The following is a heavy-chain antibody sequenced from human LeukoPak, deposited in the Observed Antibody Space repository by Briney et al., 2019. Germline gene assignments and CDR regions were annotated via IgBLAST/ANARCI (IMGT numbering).Heavy chain of an antibody. CDR2: IGASDGYT. Sequence: GGSLRLSCVASGFSLSTFAMSWVRQSPAKGLEWVSAIGASDGYTYHADYVKGRFTMSRDISRNTVYLQMNSLRVDDTAVYFWARAPVVSCRGAFCYPLDYWGHGMLITVSS. J-gene: IGHJ4*01. CDR3: ARAPVVSCRGAFCYPLDY. D-gene: IGHD2-15*01. V-gene: IGHV3-23*01. CDR1: GFSLSTFA.